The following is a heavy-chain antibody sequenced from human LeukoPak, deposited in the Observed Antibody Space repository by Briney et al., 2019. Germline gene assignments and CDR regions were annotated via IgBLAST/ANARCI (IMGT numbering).Heavy chain of an antibody. CDR2: ISGSGGST. D-gene: IGHD3-10*01. CDR3: AKEEEFGVQYFDY. CDR1: GFTFSSYA. Sequence: GGSLRLSCAASGFTFSSYAMSWVRQAPVKGLEWVSAISGSGGSTYYADSVKGRFTISRDNFKNTLYLQMNSLRAEDTAVYYCAKEEEFGVQYFDYWGQGTLVTVSS. J-gene: IGHJ4*02. V-gene: IGHV3-23*01.